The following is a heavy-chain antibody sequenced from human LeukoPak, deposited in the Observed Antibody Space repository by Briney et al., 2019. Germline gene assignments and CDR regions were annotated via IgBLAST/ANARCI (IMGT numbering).Heavy chain of an antibody. Sequence: ASVKVSCKASGYTFTSYYMHWVRQAPGQGLEWMGIINPSGGGTSYAQKFRGRVTMTRDTSTSTVYMELSSLRSDDTAVYYCASNSGSYNGGGAWGQGTLVTVSS. CDR1: GYTFTSYY. CDR2: INPSGGGT. J-gene: IGHJ4*02. V-gene: IGHV1-46*01. D-gene: IGHD1-26*01. CDR3: ASNSGSYNGGGA.